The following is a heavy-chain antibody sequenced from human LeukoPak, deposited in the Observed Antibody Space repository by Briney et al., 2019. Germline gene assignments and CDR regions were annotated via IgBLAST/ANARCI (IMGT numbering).Heavy chain of an antibody. CDR2: ITRPGSST. Sequence: GGSLRLSCSASGFTLSGAASTWVRQAPGKGLEWVSTITRPGSSTYYADSVKGRFTISRDNSKNTLYLQMNSLRAEDTAVYYCARDQGYGSGNNYYYGMDVWGQGTTVTVSS. D-gene: IGHD3-10*01. V-gene: IGHV3-23*01. CDR1: GFTLSGAA. J-gene: IGHJ6*02. CDR3: ARDQGYGSGNNYYYGMDV.